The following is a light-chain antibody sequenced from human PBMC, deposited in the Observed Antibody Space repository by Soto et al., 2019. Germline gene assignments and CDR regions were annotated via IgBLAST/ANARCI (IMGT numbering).Light chain of an antibody. CDR1: QSVSSSY. CDR2: GAS. J-gene: IGKJ4*01. CDR3: RQYGSSPFT. Sequence: EIMLTQSPGTLSLSPGERATLSCRASQSVSSSYLAWYHQKPGQAPRLLIYGASSRATGIPDRFSGSGSGTDFTLTISRLEPEDFAVYYCRQYGSSPFTFGGGTKVEIK. V-gene: IGKV3-20*01.